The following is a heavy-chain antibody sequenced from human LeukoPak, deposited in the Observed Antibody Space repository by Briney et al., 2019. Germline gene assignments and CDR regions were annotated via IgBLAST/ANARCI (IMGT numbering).Heavy chain of an antibody. D-gene: IGHD1-26*01. V-gene: IGHV4-4*09. CDR3: ARHSVHSGSYYGADYFDY. CDR2: IYTSGST. CDR1: GGSISSYY. Sequence: PSETLSLTCTVSGGSISSYYWSWIRQPPGKGLEWIGYIYTSGSTNYNPSLKSRVTISVDTSKNQFSLKLSSVTAAHTAVYYCARHSVHSGSYYGADYFDYWGQGTLVTVSS. J-gene: IGHJ4*02.